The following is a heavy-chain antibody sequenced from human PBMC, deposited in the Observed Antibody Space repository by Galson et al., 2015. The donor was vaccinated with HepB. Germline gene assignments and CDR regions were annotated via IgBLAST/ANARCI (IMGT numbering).Heavy chain of an antibody. V-gene: IGHV1-69*06. CDR2: IIPMLDTA. CDR3: AATYYPDSSGHPPLFDYYYYGMDV. J-gene: IGHJ6*02. Sequence: SVKVSCKASGGTFSSSVISWVRQAPGQGLEWMGGIIPMLDTANYARRFQGRVTITADKSTSTVHMDLSSLRSDDTAVYYCAATYYPDSSGHPPLFDYYYYGMDVWGQGTTVTVSS. D-gene: IGHD3-22*01. CDR1: GGTFSSSV.